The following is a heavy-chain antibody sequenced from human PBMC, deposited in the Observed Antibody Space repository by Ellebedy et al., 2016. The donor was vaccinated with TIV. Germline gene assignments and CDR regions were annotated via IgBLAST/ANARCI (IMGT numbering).Heavy chain of an antibody. D-gene: IGHD3-10*01. CDR2: IIPIFGTA. V-gene: IGHV1-69*13. CDR3: ARGLRLNPFGELLSNWFDP. J-gene: IGHJ5*02. Sequence: AASVKVSCKASGGTFSSYAISWVRQAPGQGLEWMGGIIPIFGTANYAQKFQGRVTITADESTSTAYMELSSLRSEDTAVYYCARGLRLNPFGELLSNWFDPWGQGTLVTVSS. CDR1: GGTFSSYA.